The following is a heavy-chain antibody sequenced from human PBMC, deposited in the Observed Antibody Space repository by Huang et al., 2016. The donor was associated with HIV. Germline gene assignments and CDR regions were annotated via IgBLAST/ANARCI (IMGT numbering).Heavy chain of an antibody. CDR2: INHSGSS. Sequence: QVQLQQWGAGLLKPSETLSLICAVYGGSFSGYYWSWIRQPPGKGLEWIGEINHSGSSDDNPSLKSRVNISGYTSKNQIAVKLGAVTATDTAVYYCARGRGSEERFWESGDAFDIWGQETMVTVSS. D-gene: IGHD3-10*01. CDR1: GGSFSGYY. V-gene: IGHV4-34*01. J-gene: IGHJ3*02. CDR3: ARGRGSEERFWESGDAFDI.